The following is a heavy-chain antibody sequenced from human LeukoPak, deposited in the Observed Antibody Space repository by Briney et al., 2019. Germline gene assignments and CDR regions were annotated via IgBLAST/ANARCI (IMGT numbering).Heavy chain of an antibody. V-gene: IGHV3-9*01. Sequence: GGSLRLSCAASGFTFDDYAMHWVRQAPGKGLEWVSGISWNSGSIGYADSVKGRFTISRDNAKNSLYLQMNSLRAEDTALYYCAKDSGSGWYVALFDYWGQGTLVTVSS. D-gene: IGHD6-19*01. CDR2: ISWNSGSI. CDR3: AKDSGSGWYVALFDY. J-gene: IGHJ4*02. CDR1: GFTFDDYA.